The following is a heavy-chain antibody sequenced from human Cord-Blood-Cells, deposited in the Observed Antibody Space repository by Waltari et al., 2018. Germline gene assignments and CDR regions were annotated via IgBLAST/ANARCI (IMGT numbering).Heavy chain of an antibody. J-gene: IGHJ4*02. Sequence: EVQLVESGGGLVQPGGSLRLSCAASGFTLSSYELNWVRQAPGKGLELVSYISSSGSTIYYADSVKGRFTISRDNAKNSLYLQMNSLRAEDTAVYYCARDRGAGIFDYWGQGTLVTVSS. CDR1: GFTLSSYE. V-gene: IGHV3-48*03. D-gene: IGHD1-26*01. CDR3: ARDRGAGIFDY. CDR2: ISSSGSTI.